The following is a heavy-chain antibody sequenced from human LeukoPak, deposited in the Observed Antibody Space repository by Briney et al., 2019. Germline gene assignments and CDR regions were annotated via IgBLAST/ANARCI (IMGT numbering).Heavy chain of an antibody. CDR3: ARAPSPYSSGWYGEGGDY. J-gene: IGHJ4*02. D-gene: IGHD6-19*01. CDR2: INPNSGGT. V-gene: IGHV1-2*06. CDR1: GYTFTGYY. Sequence: ASVKVSCKASGYTFTGYYMHWVRQAPGQGLEWMGRINPNSGGTNYAQKFQGRVTMTRDTSISTAYMELSRLRSDDTAVYYCARAPSPYSSGWYGEGGDYWGQGTLVTVSS.